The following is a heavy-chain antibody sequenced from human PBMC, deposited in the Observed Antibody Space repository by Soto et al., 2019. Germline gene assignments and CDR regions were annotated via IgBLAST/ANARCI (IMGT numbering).Heavy chain of an antibody. Sequence: SRRHTVATPGVNFIIHALHWVRQAPGKGLEWVAVLSPNGKNQYYADSGKGRFTISSDTFPSTLFLQMTSLTTEDTAVYYCACGADFYYDHSRYWGPGTLVT. CDR1: GVNFIIHA. CDR3: ACGADFYYDHSRY. J-gene: IGHJ4*02. D-gene: IGHD3-22*01. CDR2: LSPNGKNQ. V-gene: IGHV3-30*04.